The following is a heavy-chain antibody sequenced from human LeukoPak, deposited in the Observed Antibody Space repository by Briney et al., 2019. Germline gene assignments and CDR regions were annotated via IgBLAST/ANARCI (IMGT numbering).Heavy chain of an antibody. D-gene: IGHD3-10*02. V-gene: IGHV3-30*04. CDR3: AELGITMIGGV. CDR2: ISYDGSNK. Sequence: GGSLRLSCAVSGFTFSNYAMHWVRQAPGKGLEWVAVISYDGSNKNYGDSVKGRFTISRDNSKNTLYLQMNSLRAEDTAVYYCAELGITMIGGVWGKGTTVTISS. J-gene: IGHJ6*04. CDR1: GFTFSNYA.